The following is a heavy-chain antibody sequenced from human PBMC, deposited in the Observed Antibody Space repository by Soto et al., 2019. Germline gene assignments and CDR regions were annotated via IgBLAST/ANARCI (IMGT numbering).Heavy chain of an antibody. V-gene: IGHV1-2*02. CDR1: GYTFTGYY. J-gene: IGHJ4*02. CDR3: ARDWSGTYCGGDCYSR. Sequence: QVQLVQSGAEVKKPGASVKVSCKASGYTFTGYYMHWVRQAPGQGLEWMGWINPNSGGTNYAQKFQGRVTMTRDTSISTAYMELSRLRSDDTAVYYCARDWSGTYCGGDCYSRWGQGTLVTVSS. CDR2: INPNSGGT. D-gene: IGHD2-21*02.